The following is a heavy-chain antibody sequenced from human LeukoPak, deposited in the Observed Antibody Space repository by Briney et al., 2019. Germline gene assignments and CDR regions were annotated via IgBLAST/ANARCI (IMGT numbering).Heavy chain of an antibody. Sequence: PSETLSLTCIVSGGSITSNTYFWDWIRQTPGKGLEWIGSIYYSGSTYYNPSLKSRVTISVDTSKNQFSLKLSSVTAADTAVYYCARVRNPITIFGFGYWGQGTLVTVSS. V-gene: IGHV4-39*07. CDR1: GGSITSNTYF. J-gene: IGHJ4*02. CDR3: ARVRNPITIFGFGY. D-gene: IGHD3-3*01. CDR2: IYYSGST.